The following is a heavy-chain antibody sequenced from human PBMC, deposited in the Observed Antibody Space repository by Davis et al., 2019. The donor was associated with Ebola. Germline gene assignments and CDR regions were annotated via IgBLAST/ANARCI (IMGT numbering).Heavy chain of an antibody. V-gene: IGHV4-59*01. CDR1: GGSISSYY. CDR3: ARSPYYYGSGSSF. Sequence: AGSLRLSCTVSGGSISSYYWSWIRQPPGKGLEWIGYIYYSGSTNYNPSLKSRVTISVDTSKNQFSLKLSSVTAADTAVYYCARSPYYYGSGSSFWGQGTLVTVSS. CDR2: IYYSGST. D-gene: IGHD3-10*01. J-gene: IGHJ4*02.